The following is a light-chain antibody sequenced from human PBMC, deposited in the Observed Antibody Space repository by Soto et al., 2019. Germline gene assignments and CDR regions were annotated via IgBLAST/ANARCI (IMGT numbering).Light chain of an antibody. V-gene: IGLV1-36*01. CDR1: GSNPANHV. Sequence: QSVLTQPPSVSAAPGQRGDISCSGGGSNPANHVATWYQQLPGKAPKLLLYYEGVLASGVSDRFSGSRSVSSASLAISGLQSEDEAPYYCASWDASQHALLFGGGTKLTVL. J-gene: IGLJ2*01. CDR3: ASWDASQHALL. CDR2: YEG.